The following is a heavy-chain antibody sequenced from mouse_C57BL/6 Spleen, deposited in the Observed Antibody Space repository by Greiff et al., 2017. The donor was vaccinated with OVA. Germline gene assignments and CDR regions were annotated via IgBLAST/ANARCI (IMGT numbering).Heavy chain of an antibody. CDR1: GYTFTDYN. D-gene: IGHD1-1*02. V-gene: IGHV1-18*01. Sequence: VQLQQSGPELVKPGASVKIPCKASGYTFTDYNMDWVKQSHGKSLEWIGDINPNNGGTIYNQKFKGKATFTVDKSSSTAYMELRSLTSEDTAVYYCARSGLRWSWFAYWGQGTLVTVSA. CDR3: ARSGLRWSWFAY. CDR2: INPNNGGT. J-gene: IGHJ3*01.